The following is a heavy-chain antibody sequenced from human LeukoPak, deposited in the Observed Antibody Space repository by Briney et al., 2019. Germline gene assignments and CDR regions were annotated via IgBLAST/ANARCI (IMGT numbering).Heavy chain of an antibody. D-gene: IGHD4/OR15-4a*01. V-gene: IGHV3-23*01. CDR1: GFTFSSYA. Sequence: GGSLRLSCAASGFTFSSYAMSWVRQAPGKGLEWVSAISGSGGSTYYADSVKGRFTISRDNSKSTLYLQMNSLRAEDTAVYYCAKQVTLVDAFDIWGQGTMVTVSS. CDR2: ISGSGGST. J-gene: IGHJ3*02. CDR3: AKQVTLVDAFDI.